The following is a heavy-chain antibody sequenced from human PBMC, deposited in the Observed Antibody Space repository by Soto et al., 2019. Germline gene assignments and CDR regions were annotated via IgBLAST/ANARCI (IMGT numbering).Heavy chain of an antibody. Sequence: SETLSLTCAVYGGSFSGYYWSWIRQPPGKGLEWIGEINHSGSTNYNPSLKSRVTISVDTSKNQFSLKLSSVTAADTAVYYCARGGHSSLGKFDYWAQGTLVTVSS. V-gene: IGHV4-34*01. D-gene: IGHD6-13*01. J-gene: IGHJ4*02. CDR1: GGSFSGYY. CDR3: ARGGHSSLGKFDY. CDR2: INHSGST.